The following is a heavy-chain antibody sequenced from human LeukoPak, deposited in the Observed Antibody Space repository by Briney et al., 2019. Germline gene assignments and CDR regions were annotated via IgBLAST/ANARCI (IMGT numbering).Heavy chain of an antibody. V-gene: IGHV3-23*01. D-gene: IGHD3-3*01. CDR1: GFTFSTYV. J-gene: IGHJ4*02. Sequence: GGSLRLSCAASGFTFSTYVMNWFRQAPGKGLEWVSTMSVGAEYIFYADSVTGRFTISRDDSNNALYLQMHTLRAADTALYYCASGPPFLKYFEYWGQGTLVTVSS. CDR2: MSVGAEYI. CDR3: ASGPPFLKYFEY.